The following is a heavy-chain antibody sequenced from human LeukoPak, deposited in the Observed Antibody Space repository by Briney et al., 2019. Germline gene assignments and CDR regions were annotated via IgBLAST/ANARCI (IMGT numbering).Heavy chain of an antibody. D-gene: IGHD2-15*01. Sequence: ASVKVSCKASGGTFSSYAISWVRQAPGQGLEWMGGVIPIFGTANYAQKFQGRDTITADESTSTAYMELSSLRSEDTAVYYCARDDASGPTDYWGQGTLVTVSS. V-gene: IGHV1-69*01. CDR1: GGTFSSYA. CDR3: ARDDASGPTDY. CDR2: VIPIFGTA. J-gene: IGHJ4*02.